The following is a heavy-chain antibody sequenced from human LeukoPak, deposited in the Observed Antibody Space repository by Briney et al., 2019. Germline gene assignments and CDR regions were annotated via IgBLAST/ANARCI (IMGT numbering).Heavy chain of an antibody. CDR3: ARNSGSAPGNFDY. CDR1: GGSISSSSYY. CDR2: IYYSGST. J-gene: IGHJ4*02. Sequence: SETLSGTCTVSGGSISSSSYYWGWIRQSPGKGLEWIGSIYYSGSTYYNPSLKSRVSISVDTSKNQFSLKVSSVTAADTAVYYCARNSGSAPGNFDYWGQGTLVTVSS. V-gene: IGHV4-39*01. D-gene: IGHD1-26*01.